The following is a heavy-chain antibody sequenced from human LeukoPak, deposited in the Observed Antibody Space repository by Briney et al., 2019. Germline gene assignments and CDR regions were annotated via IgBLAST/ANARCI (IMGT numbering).Heavy chain of an antibody. CDR2: VKGDGSTQ. Sequence: GGSLRLSWAASGFIFTDFYMSWVRQAPGKGLEWVANVKGDGSTQNYADSVKGRFTISRDNAQNSVYLQLSSLRAEDTAVYYCARDGLSAALDYWGQGTLVTVSS. V-gene: IGHV3-7*01. J-gene: IGHJ4*02. CDR3: ARDGLSAALDY. CDR1: GFIFTDFY. D-gene: IGHD2-2*01.